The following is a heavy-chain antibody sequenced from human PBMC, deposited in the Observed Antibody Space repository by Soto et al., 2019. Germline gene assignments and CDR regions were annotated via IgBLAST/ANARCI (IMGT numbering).Heavy chain of an antibody. CDR3: ARGPTYYYGSSGYYFDY. Sequence: ASVKVSCKASGYTFTGYYMHWVRHAPGQGLEWMGWINPNSGGTNYAQKFQGWVTMTRDTSISTAYMELSRLRSDDTAVYYCARGPTYYYGSSGYYFDYWGQGTLVTVSS. CDR2: INPNSGGT. J-gene: IGHJ4*02. D-gene: IGHD3-22*01. V-gene: IGHV1-2*04. CDR1: GYTFTGYY.